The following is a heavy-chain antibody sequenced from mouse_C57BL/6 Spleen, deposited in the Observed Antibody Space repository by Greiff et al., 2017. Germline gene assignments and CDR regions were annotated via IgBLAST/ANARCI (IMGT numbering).Heavy chain of an antibody. CDR2: FDPNSGGT. D-gene: IGHD1-1*01. CDR1: GYTFTSYW. Sequence: VQLQQPGAELVKPGASVKLSCKASGYTFTSYWMHWVKQRPGRGLEWIGRFDPNSGGTKYNEKFKSKATLTVDKPSSTAYMQLSSLTSEDAAVYYCARRDGSSSYYYAMDYWGQGTSVTVSS. CDR3: ARRDGSSSYYYAMDY. V-gene: IGHV1-72*01. J-gene: IGHJ4*01.